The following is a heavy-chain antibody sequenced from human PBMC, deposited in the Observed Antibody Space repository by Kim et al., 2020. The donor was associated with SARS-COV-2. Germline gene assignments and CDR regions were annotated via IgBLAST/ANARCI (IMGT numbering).Heavy chain of an antibody. CDR2: ISGSGGTI. Sequence: GGSLRLSCAASGFTFSSYAMSWVRQAPGKGLEWVSAISGSGGTIYYADSVKGRFTISRDNSKNTLYLQMNSLRAEDTAVYYCAKVLSYYDVLTCYYSGSGEDFWGQGTLVTVSS. CDR3: AKVLSYYDVLTCYYSGSGEDF. D-gene: IGHD3-9*01. V-gene: IGHV3-23*01. J-gene: IGHJ4*02. CDR1: GFTFSSYA.